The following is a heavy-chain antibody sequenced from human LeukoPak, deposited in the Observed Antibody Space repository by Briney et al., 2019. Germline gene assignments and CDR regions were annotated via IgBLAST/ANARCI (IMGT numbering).Heavy chain of an antibody. V-gene: IGHV3-11*04. CDR3: ARGPSVTTVTFYYYYYMDV. D-gene: IGHD4-11*01. J-gene: IGHJ6*03. CDR1: GFTFSDYY. Sequence: GGSLRPSCAASGFTFSDYYMSWIRQAPGKGLEWVSYISSSGSTIYYADSVKGRFTISRDNAKNSLYLQMNSLRAEDTAVYYCARGPSVTTVTFYYYYYMDVWGKGTTVTVSS. CDR2: ISSSGSTI.